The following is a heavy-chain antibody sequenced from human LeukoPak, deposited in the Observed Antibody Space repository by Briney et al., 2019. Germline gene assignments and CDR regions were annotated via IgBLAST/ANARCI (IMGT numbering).Heavy chain of an antibody. D-gene: IGHD5-12*01. V-gene: IGHV1-2*04. Sequence: ASVKVSCKASGYTFTGYYMHWVRQAPGQGLEWMGWINPNSGGTNYAQKFQDWVTMTRDTSISTAYMELSRLRSDDTAVYYCARDGLIVATISTPDYGMDVWGQGTTVTVSS. CDR2: INPNSGGT. CDR3: ARDGLIVATISTPDYGMDV. J-gene: IGHJ6*02. CDR1: GYTFTGYY.